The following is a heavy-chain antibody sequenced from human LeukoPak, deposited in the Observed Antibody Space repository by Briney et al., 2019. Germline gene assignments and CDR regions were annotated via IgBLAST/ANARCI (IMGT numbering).Heavy chain of an antibody. CDR1: GFTFSSYA. J-gene: IGHJ4*02. V-gene: IGHV3-30-3*01. D-gene: IGHD2-2*02. CDR2: ISYDGSNK. Sequence: GGSLRLSCAASGFTFSSYAMHWVRQAPGRGLEWVAVISYDGSNKYYADSVKGRFTISRDNSKNTLYLQMNSLRAEDTAVYYCARLGYCSSTSCYTGKGFIWGQGTLVTVSS. CDR3: ARLGYCSSTSCYTGKGFI.